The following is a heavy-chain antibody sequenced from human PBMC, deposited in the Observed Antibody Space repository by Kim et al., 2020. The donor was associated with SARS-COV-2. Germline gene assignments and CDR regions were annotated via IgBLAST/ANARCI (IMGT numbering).Heavy chain of an antibody. CDR2: INHSGST. Sequence: SETLSLTCAVYGGSFSGYYWSWIRQPPGKGLEWIGEINHSGSTNYNPSLKSRVTISVDTSKNQFSLKLSSVTAADTAVYYCARGRSSSWYSRPNPILDYWGQGTLVTVSS. J-gene: IGHJ4*02. CDR3: ARGRSSSWYSRPNPILDY. D-gene: IGHD6-13*01. V-gene: IGHV4-34*01. CDR1: GGSFSGYY.